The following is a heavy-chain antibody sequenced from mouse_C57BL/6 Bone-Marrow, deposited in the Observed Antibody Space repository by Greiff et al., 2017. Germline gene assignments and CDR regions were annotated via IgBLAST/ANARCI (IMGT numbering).Heavy chain of an antibody. CDR3: TSYSNYEGFAWFAY. D-gene: IGHD2-5*01. CDR1: GFNIKDDY. Sequence: EVQLQQSGAELVRPGASVKLSCTASGFNIKDDYMHWVKQRPEQGLEWIGWLDPENGDTAYASKFQGTATITADTSSNTAYLQLSCLTSEDTAVYYCTSYSNYEGFAWFAYWGKGTLVTVSA. CDR2: LDPENGDT. J-gene: IGHJ3*01. V-gene: IGHV14-4*01.